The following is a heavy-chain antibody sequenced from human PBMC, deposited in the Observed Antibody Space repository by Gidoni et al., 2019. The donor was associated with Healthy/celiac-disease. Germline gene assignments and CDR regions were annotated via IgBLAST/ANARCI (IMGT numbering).Heavy chain of an antibody. CDR2: ISSSSSTI. V-gene: IGHV3-48*02. Sequence: EVQLVESGGGLVQPGGSLRLSCAASGFPFSSSSMNWVRQAPGKGLEWVSYISSSSSTIYYADAVKGRFTISRDNAKNSLYLQMNSLRDEDTAVYYCARETADYYDSSGYYFQYYFDYWGQGTLVTVSS. CDR3: ARETADYYDSSGYYFQYYFDY. D-gene: IGHD3-22*01. J-gene: IGHJ4*02. CDR1: GFPFSSSS.